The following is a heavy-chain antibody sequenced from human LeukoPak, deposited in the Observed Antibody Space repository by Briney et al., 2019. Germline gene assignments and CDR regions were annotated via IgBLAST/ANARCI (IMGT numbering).Heavy chain of an antibody. D-gene: IGHD5-24*01. CDR2: ISTTGGYT. CDR3: AKKPATIKFPFDI. J-gene: IGHJ4*02. CDR1: GFSFSTYD. V-gene: IGHV3-23*01. Sequence: PGGSLRLPCVRSGFSFSTYDMGWVRQTPGKGLEWVSAISTTGGYTEDADSVKGRFTISRDNSQNTLFLQMHSLRAEDTADYYCAKKPATIKFPFDIWGQGTLVTVSP.